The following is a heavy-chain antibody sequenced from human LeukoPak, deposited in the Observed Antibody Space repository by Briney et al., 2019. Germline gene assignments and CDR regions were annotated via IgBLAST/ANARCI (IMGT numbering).Heavy chain of an antibody. CDR3: ARRGGSGRAFDY. D-gene: IGHD1-26*01. Sequence: SETLSLTCSVSGASISGGTYYWGWIRQPPGKGLEWIGSNYYTGSTYDNPFLKSRVTISVDTSKNQFSLKLSSVTAADTAVYYCARRGGSGRAFDYWGQGTLVTVSS. V-gene: IGHV4-39*01. CDR2: NYYTGST. J-gene: IGHJ4*02. CDR1: GASISGGTYY.